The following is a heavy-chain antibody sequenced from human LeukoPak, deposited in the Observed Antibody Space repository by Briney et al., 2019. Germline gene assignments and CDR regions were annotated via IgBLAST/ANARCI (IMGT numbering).Heavy chain of an antibody. CDR3: AKGVSRYCSGGSCYSFDY. D-gene: IGHD2-15*01. CDR1: GFTFSSYA. Sequence: GGSLRLSCAASGFTFSSYAMSWVRQAPGKGLEWVSAISGSGGSTYYADSVKGRFTISRDNSKNALYLQMNSLRAEDTAVYYCAKGVSRYCSGGSCYSFDYWGQGTLVTVSS. V-gene: IGHV3-23*01. CDR2: ISGSGGST. J-gene: IGHJ4*02.